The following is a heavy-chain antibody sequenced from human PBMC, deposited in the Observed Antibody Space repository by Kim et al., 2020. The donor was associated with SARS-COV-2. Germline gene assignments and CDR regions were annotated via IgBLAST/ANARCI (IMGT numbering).Heavy chain of an antibody. CDR3: AKAGISTIFGVVPLWDLGY. J-gene: IGHJ4*02. Sequence: GRFTISRDNSQNTLYLQMNSLRAEDTAVYYCAKAGISTIFGVVPLWDLGYWGQGTLVTVSS. D-gene: IGHD3-3*01. V-gene: IGHV3-23*01.